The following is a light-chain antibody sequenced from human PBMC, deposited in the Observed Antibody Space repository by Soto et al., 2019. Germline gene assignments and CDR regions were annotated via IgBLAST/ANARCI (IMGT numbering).Light chain of an antibody. CDR2: WAS. CDR3: QQYYSTPIT. V-gene: IGKV4-1*01. CDR1: QSILYSSNNKEK. J-gene: IGKJ5*01. Sequence: DIVMTQSPDSLAVSLGERATINCKSSQSILYSSNNKEKLAWYQQKPGQPPNLLIYWASTRESGVPDRFSGSGSGTDFTLTISSLQAEYVAVYYCQQYYSTPITFGQGTRLEIK.